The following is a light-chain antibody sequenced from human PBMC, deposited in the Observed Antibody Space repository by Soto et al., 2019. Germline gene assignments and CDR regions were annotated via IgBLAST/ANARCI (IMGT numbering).Light chain of an antibody. Sequence: QSALTQSPSVSGSPGQSVTISCTGTSSDVGSYNRVSWYQQPPGTAPKLMIYEVSNRPSGVPDRFSGTKSGNTASLTISGLQAEDEADYYCSSYTSSSIWLFGGGTKLTVL. CDR2: EVS. CDR3: SSYTSSSIWL. CDR1: SSDVGSYNR. J-gene: IGLJ2*01. V-gene: IGLV2-18*02.